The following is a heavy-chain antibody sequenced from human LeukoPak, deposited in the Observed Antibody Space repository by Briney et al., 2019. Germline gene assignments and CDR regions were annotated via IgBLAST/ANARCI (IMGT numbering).Heavy chain of an antibody. Sequence: YWGWIRQAPGKGLEWVSYISSSGSTIYYADSVKGRFTISRDNAKNSLYLQMNSLRAEDTAVYYCARYSGSYGRNSLDYWGQGTLVTVSS. D-gene: IGHD1-26*01. J-gene: IGHJ4*02. CDR3: ARYSGSYGRNSLDY. CDR1: Y. CDR2: ISSSGSTI. V-gene: IGHV3-11*04.